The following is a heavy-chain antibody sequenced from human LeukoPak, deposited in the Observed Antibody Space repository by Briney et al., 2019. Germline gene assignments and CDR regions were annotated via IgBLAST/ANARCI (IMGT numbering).Heavy chain of an antibody. V-gene: IGHV3-11*04. Sequence: PGGSLRLSCAASGFTFSHYYMSWIRQAPGRGLEWLSYITVSGSTIYYADSVKGRFTISRDNAKNSLSLQLNGLRAEDTAVYYCARDGDSSSWYYYYYYMDVWGKGTTVTVSS. CDR3: ARDGDSSSWYYYYYYMDV. D-gene: IGHD6-13*01. CDR2: ITVSGSTI. CDR1: GFTFSHYY. J-gene: IGHJ6*03.